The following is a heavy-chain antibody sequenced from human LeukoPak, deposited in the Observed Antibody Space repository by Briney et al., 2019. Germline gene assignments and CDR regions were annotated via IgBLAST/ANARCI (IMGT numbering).Heavy chain of an antibody. CDR1: GFTFSSYA. CDR2: ISYDARNK. Sequence: GGSLRLSCAASGFTFSSYAMHWVRQAPGKGLEWVAVISYDARNKYYADSVKGRFTISRDNSKNTLYLQMNSLRAEDTAVYSCATGQTDYGADGYPPFVLWGRGTLVTVSS. J-gene: IGHJ2*01. CDR3: ATGQTDYGADGYPPFVL. V-gene: IGHV3-30*04. D-gene: IGHD4/OR15-4a*01.